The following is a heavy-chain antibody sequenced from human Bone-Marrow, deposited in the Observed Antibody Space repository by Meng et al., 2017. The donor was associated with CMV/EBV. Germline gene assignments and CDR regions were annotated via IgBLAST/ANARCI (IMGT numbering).Heavy chain of an antibody. J-gene: IGHJ5*02. CDR2: INHSRST. CDR1: GGSFSGYY. V-gene: IGHV4-34*01. D-gene: IGHD3-22*01. Sequence: SETLSLTCAVYGGSFSGYYWSWIRQPPGKGLEWIGEINHSRSTNYNPSLKSRVTISVDTSKNQFSLKLSSVTAADTAVYYCARTNTYYYDSSGYSLYWFDPWGQGTLVTVSS. CDR3: ARTNTYYYDSSGYSLYWFDP.